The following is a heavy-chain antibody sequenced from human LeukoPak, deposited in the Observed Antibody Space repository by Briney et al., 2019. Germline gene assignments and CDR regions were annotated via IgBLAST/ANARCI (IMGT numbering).Heavy chain of an antibody. CDR2: INPNSGDT. CDR3: ATEGYCGSASCHHDY. D-gene: IGHD2-2*01. CDR1: GYTFTDYY. Sequence: ASVKVSCKASGYTFTDYYVHWVRQAPGQGLEWMGWINPNSGDTNYAQKFQGRVTMTRDTSISTAYMEVSRLRSDDTAVYYCATEGYCGSASCHHDYWGQGTLVTVSS. J-gene: IGHJ4*02. V-gene: IGHV1-2*02.